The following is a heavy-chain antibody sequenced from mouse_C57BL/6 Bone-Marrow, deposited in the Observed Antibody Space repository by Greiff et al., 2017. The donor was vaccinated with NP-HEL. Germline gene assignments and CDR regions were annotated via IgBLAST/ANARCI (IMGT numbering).Heavy chain of an antibody. V-gene: IGHV5-17*01. CDR2: ISSGSSTI. J-gene: IGHJ4*01. D-gene: IGHD2-4*01. CDR1: GFTFSDYG. CDR3: ERNYYDYDSYYYAMDD. Sequence: EVKLVESGGGLVKPGGSLKLSCAASGFTFSDYGMHWVRQAPEKGLEWVAYISSGSSTIYYADKVKGRFTISRDNAKNTLFMQMTSLRSEDTAMYYCERNYYDYDSYYYAMDDWGQGTSVTVSS.